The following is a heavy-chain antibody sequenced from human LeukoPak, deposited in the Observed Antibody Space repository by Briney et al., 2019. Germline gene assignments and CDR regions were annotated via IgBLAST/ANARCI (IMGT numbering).Heavy chain of an antibody. CDR2: ISYDGSNK. V-gene: IGHV3-30-3*01. CDR1: GFTFSSCA. D-gene: IGHD3-10*01. CDR3: ARTYYGSGSYIYFDY. J-gene: IGHJ4*02. Sequence: GGSLRLSCAASGFTFSSCAMHWVRQAPGKGLEWVAVISYDGSNKYYADSVKGRFTISRDNSKNTLYLQMNSLRAEDTAVYYCARTYYGSGSYIYFDYWGQGTLVTVSS.